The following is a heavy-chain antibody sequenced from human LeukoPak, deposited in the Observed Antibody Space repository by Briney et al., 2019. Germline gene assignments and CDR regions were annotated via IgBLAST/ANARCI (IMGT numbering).Heavy chain of an antibody. CDR1: GGSLSSYY. J-gene: IGHJ3*02. Sequence: SETLSLTCTVSGGSLSSYYWSWIRQPAGKGLEWIGRIYTSGSTNYNPSLKSRVTMSVDTSKNQFYLKLSSVTAADTAVYYCAVLGSLDAFDIWGQGTMVTVSS. CDR3: AVLGSLDAFDI. D-gene: IGHD3-10*01. V-gene: IGHV4-4*07. CDR2: IYTSGST.